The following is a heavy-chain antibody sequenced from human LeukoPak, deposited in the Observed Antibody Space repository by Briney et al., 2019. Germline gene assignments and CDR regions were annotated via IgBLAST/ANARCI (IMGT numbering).Heavy chain of an antibody. CDR2: IYHSGST. CDR1: GGSLSSSDW. Sequence: SETLSLTCTVSGGSLSSSDWYCWVRQSPGKGLEWIGEIYHSGSTNYNPSLKSRVTISVDKSKNQFSLKLNSVTAADTAVYYCATLYSSGWYGTFDIWGQGTMVTVSS. CDR3: ATLYSSGWYGTFDI. D-gene: IGHD6-19*01. V-gene: IGHV4-4*02. J-gene: IGHJ3*02.